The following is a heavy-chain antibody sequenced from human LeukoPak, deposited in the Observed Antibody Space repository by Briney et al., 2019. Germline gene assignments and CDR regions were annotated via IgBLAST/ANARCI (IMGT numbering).Heavy chain of an antibody. V-gene: IGHV3-21*01. CDR3: ARDRGYSYTPDY. Sequence: GGSLRLSCAASGFTFSSYSMNWVRQAPGKGLEWVSSISSSSSYIYYADSVKGRFTISRDNAKNSLYLQMNSLRAEDTAVYYCARDRGYSYTPDYWGQGTLVTVSS. CDR1: GFTFSSYS. CDR2: ISSSSSYI. D-gene: IGHD5-18*01. J-gene: IGHJ4*02.